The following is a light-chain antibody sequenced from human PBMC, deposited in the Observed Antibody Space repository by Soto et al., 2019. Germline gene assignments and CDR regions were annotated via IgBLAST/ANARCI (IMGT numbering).Light chain of an antibody. Sequence: EIVLTQSPGTLSLSPGERATLSCRASQSVSSSYLAWYQQKPGQAPRLLIYGASSRATGIPDRFSDSGSGTDVTLTISRLEPEDFAVYYCQQYGSSPPMYTFGQGTKLEIK. CDR3: QQYGSSPPMYT. CDR2: GAS. J-gene: IGKJ2*01. V-gene: IGKV3-20*01. CDR1: QSVSSSY.